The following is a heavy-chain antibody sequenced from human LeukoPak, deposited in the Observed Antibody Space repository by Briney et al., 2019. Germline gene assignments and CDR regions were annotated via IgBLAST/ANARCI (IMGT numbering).Heavy chain of an antibody. Sequence: QSGGSLRLSCVVSGLTFSSYWMSWVRQAPGKGPEWVANIKEDGSEKYYVDSVKGRFTISRDNAKNSLYLQMNGLRGEDTAVYYCAGPHNRGWYLTFDYWGQGTLVTVSS. CDR1: GLTFSSYW. J-gene: IGHJ4*02. CDR2: IKEDGSEK. D-gene: IGHD6-19*01. V-gene: IGHV3-7*03. CDR3: AGPHNRGWYLTFDY.